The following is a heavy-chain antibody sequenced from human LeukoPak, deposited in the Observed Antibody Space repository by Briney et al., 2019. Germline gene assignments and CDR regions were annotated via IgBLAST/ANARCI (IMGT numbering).Heavy chain of an antibody. CDR3: ARSIVGAHDAFDI. CDR2: MNPNSGNT. V-gene: IGHV1-8*01. Sequence: GASVKVSCKASGYTFTSYDINWVRQATGQGLEWMGWMNPNSGNTGYAQKFQGGVTMTRNTSISTAYMELSSLRSEDTAVYHCARSIVGAHDAFDIWGQGTMVTVSS. CDR1: GYTFTSYD. J-gene: IGHJ3*02. D-gene: IGHD1-26*01.